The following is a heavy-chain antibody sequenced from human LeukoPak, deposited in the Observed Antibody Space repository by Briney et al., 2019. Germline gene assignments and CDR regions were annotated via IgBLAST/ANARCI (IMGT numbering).Heavy chain of an antibody. D-gene: IGHD3-16*01. V-gene: IGHV3-21*01. CDR1: GFTFSSYS. J-gene: IGHJ6*02. CDR3: AGERGDGRDYGRYGMDV. CDR2: ISSSSSYI. Sequence: GGSLRLSCAASGFTFSSYSMNWVRQAPGKGLEWVSSISSSSSYIYYADSVKGRFTISRDNAKNSLYLQMNSLRAEDTAVYYCAGERGDGRDYGRYGMDVWGQGTTVTVSS.